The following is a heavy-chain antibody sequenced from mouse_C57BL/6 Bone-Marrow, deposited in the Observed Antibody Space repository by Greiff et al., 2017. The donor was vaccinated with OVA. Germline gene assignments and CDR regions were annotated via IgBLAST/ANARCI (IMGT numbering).Heavy chain of an antibody. CDR2: ISSGNSNI. CDR3: ARSPYYYCSSLYAMDY. D-gene: IGHD1-1*01. J-gene: IGHJ4*01. Sequence: EVKLMESGGGLVKPGGSLKLSCAASGFTFSDYGMHWVRQAPEKGLEWVAYISSGNSNIDYAETVKGPFTISREKAKNTLFLQMTSLRSEDTAMYYCARSPYYYCSSLYAMDYWGQGTSVTVSS. V-gene: IGHV5-17*01. CDR1: GFTFSDYG.